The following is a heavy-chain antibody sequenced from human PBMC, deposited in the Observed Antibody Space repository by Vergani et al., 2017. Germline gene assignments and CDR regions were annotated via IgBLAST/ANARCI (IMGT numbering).Heavy chain of an antibody. CDR3: ARDLSYSTAWPFFDS. V-gene: IGHV3-9*01. D-gene: IGHD4-11*01. CDR1: GFVFDEYA. CDR2: ISWNRGKI. J-gene: IGHJ4*02. Sequence: EVQLVTSGGGLVQPGGSLRLSCAASGFVFDEYALHWVRQSPGKGLEWVSGISWNRGKIAYADSVKGRFTISRDSSKTLYLQMDSPRVEDTAMYFCARDLSYSTAWPFFDSRGQGTLVTVSS.